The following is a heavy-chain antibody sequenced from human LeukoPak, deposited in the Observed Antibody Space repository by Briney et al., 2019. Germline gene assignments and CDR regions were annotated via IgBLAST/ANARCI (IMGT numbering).Heavy chain of an antibody. CDR2: IDNSGSI. CDR3: ARGDWFDP. J-gene: IGHJ5*02. Sequence: PSQTLSLTCTVSGGSLSSGNYYWSWTRHPAGKGLEWIGRIDNSGSINYNPSLRSRVTISLDTSKNQFSLSLTSVTAADTAVYYCARGDWFDPWGQGTLVAVSS. V-gene: IGHV4-61*02. CDR1: GGSLSSGNYY.